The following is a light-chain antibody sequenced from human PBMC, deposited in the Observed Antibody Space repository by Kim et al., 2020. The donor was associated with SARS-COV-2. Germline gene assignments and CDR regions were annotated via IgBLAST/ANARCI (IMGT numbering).Light chain of an antibody. CDR2: DNN. Sequence: PGKEVTISCSGSSSNLGNNYVTWYQQLPGTAPKLLIYDNNKRPSGIPDRFSGSKSGTSATLGITGLQTGDEADYYCGTWDSSRSAVFGGGTQLTVL. J-gene: IGLJ3*02. CDR1: SSNLGNNY. V-gene: IGLV1-51*01. CDR3: GTWDSSRSAV.